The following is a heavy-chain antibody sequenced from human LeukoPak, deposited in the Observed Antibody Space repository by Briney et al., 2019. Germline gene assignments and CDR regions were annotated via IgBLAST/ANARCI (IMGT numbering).Heavy chain of an antibody. CDR3: ARGQGDFWSGYYDYFDY. CDR2: FYYGGGT. V-gene: IGHV4-39*07. D-gene: IGHD3-3*01. Sequence: SETLSLTCTVSGGSISSSSYYWGWIRQPPGKGLEWIGSFYYGGGTYYNPSLKSRVTISVDTSKNQFSLKLSSVTAADTAAYYCARGQGDFWSGYYDYFDYWGQGTLVTVSS. J-gene: IGHJ4*02. CDR1: GGSISSSSYY.